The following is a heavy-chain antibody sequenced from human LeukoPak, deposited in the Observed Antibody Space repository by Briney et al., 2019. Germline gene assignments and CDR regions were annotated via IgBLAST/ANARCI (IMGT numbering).Heavy chain of an antibody. CDR3: ARDSNYYDSSGYLPGDAFDI. CDR1: GGSISSRTYY. J-gene: IGHJ3*02. V-gene: IGHV4-39*07. Sequence: SETLSLTCTVSGGSISSRTYYWGWIRQPPGKGLEWIGNIYYSGSTYYNPSLKSRVTISVDTSKNQFSLKLSSVTAADTAVYYCARDSNYYDSSGYLPGDAFDIWGQGTMVTVSS. D-gene: IGHD3-22*01. CDR2: IYYSGST.